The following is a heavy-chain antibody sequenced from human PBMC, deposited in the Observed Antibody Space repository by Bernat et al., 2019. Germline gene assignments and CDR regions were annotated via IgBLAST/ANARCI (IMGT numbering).Heavy chain of an antibody. Sequence: QVQLVQSGAEVKKPGASVKVSCKASAYTFSGYYIHWVRQAPGQGLEWMGGIIPLFGTASYAQKYQGRVKITADESTSTAYMDLSSLRSEDTAVYYCARGSSDCSRSSCPYDYWGQGILVTVSS. V-gene: IGHV1-69*01. J-gene: IGHJ4*02. CDR3: ARGSSDCSRSSCPYDY. D-gene: IGHD2-2*01. CDR2: IIPLFGTA. CDR1: AYTFSGYY.